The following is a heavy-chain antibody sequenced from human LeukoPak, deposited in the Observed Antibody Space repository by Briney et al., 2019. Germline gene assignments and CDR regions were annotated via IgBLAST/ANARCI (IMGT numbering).Heavy chain of an antibody. CDR2: IKSKTDGGTT. D-gene: IGHD2-2*02. CDR1: GFIFSNAR. J-gene: IGHJ4*02. CDR3: TLYLGAH. V-gene: IGHV3-15*01. Sequence: GGSLRLSCAASGFIFSNARMSWVRQAPGRGLEWVGRIKSKTDGGTTDYAAPMKARFTISRDDSKNTLYLQMNSLRSEDTAIYYCTLYLGAHWGQGTLVTVSS.